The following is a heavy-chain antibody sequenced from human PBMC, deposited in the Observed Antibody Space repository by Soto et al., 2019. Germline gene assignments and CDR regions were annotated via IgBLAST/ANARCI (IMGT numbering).Heavy chain of an antibody. CDR1: GFTFSDYA. D-gene: IGHD5-18*01. CDR2: IRGTDGTT. Sequence: EVQLLESGGGLVQPGGSLRLSCAASGFTFSDYAMSWVRQAPGKGLEWVSTIRGTDGTTYYADSVKGRFTISRDNSKNILYLQMNSLRAEDTAVYYCARRHNYGYHFDYWGQGTLVTVSS. V-gene: IGHV3-23*01. J-gene: IGHJ4*02. CDR3: ARRHNYGYHFDY.